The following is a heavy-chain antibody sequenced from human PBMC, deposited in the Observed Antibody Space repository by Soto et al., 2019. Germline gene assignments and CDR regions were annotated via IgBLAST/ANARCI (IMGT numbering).Heavy chain of an antibody. Sequence: QVQLVQSGAEVKKPGSSVKVSCKASGGTFSSYAISWVRQAPGQGLEWMGGIIPIFGTANYAQKFQGRVTITADKSTSTADMGLSSLRSEDTAVYYCARGPRPPSSSTIWFDPWGQGTLVTVSS. CDR3: ARGPRPPSSSTIWFDP. V-gene: IGHV1-69*06. D-gene: IGHD6-13*01. J-gene: IGHJ5*02. CDR1: GGTFSSYA. CDR2: IIPIFGTA.